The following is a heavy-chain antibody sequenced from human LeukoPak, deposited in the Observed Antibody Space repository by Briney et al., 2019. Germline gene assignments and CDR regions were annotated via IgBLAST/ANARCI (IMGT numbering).Heavy chain of an antibody. CDR2: IYYSGST. D-gene: IGHD5-12*01. CDR1: GASISNYY. J-gene: IGHJ4*02. Sequence: NTSETLFLTCTVSGASISNYYWNWVRQSPGKGLEWIGYIYYSGSTNYNPSLKSRVTISVDTSKNQFSLKLSSVTAADTAVYYCARSSGITGWLQFWYYWGQGTLVTVSS. V-gene: IGHV4-59*12. CDR3: ARSSGITGWLQFWYY.